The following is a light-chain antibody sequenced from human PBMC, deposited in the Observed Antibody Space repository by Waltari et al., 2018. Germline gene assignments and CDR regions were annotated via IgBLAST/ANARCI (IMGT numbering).Light chain of an antibody. CDR1: RAIRNE. Sequence: DIQMTQSPSSLSASVGDRVIITCRASRAIRNELAWYQQRPGEVPKRLIFAASNLQSGAPSRFSGWGSETEFTLTISSLQPEDFATYYCLQHNTYPLTFGGGTKVEFK. J-gene: IGKJ4*01. CDR3: LQHNTYPLT. V-gene: IGKV1-17*01. CDR2: AAS.